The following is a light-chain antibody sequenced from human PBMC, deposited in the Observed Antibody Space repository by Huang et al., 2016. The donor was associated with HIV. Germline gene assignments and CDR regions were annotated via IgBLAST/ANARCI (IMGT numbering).Light chain of an antibody. J-gene: IGKJ1*01. CDR2: GAS. Sequence: DIQMTQSPSSLSASIGDRVTITGRASQSISSYLNWYQQKPGKAPKLLIYGASKLQTGVPSRFSGSGSGTDFTLAISSLQPEDFATYYCQQSYDARTFGQGTKVEI. CDR3: QQSYDART. V-gene: IGKV1-39*01. CDR1: QSISSY.